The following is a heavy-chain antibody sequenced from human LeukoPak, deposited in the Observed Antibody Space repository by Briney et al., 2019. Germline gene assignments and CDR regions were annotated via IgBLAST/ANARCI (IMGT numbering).Heavy chain of an antibody. V-gene: IGHV3-30*18. D-gene: IGHD1-26*01. CDR1: GFTFSSYG. J-gene: IGHJ4*02. Sequence: GGSLRLSCAASGFTFSSYGMPWVRQAPGKGLEWVAVISYDGSNKYYADSVKGRFTISRDNSKNTLYLQMNSLRAEDTAVYYCAKSGSNYFDYWGQGTLVTVSS. CDR2: ISYDGSNK. CDR3: AKSGSNYFDY.